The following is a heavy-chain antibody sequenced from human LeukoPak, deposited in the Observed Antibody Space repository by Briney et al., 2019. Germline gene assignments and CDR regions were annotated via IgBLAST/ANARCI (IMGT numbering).Heavy chain of an antibody. CDR2: IFYSGST. V-gene: IGHV4-59*01. D-gene: IGHD5-24*01. CDR1: GGSISSYY. J-gene: IGHJ6*02. CDR3: AKGDAYNPSSFYGVDV. Sequence: PSETLSLTCTVSGGSISSYYWSWIRQPPGKGLEWIGYIFYSGSTNSNPSLKSRVTISVDTSKNQFSLKLTSVTAADTAVYYCAKGDAYNPSSFYGVDVWGQGTTVTVSS.